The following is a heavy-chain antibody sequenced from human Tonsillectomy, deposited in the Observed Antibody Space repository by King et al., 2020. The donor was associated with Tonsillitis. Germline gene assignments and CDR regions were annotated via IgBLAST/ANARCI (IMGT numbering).Heavy chain of an antibody. CDR3: ARSXIXXAGTVFDY. J-gene: IGHJ4*02. CDR2: IYYSGST. V-gene: IGHV4-30-4*01. Sequence: QLQESGPGLVKPSQTLSLTCTVSGGSISSGDYYWSWIRQPPGKGLEWIGYIYYSGSTYYNPSLKSRXTXSVDTSKNQXSLKLSSVTAADTAVYYCARSXIXXAGTVFDYWGQXTXVTVSS. D-gene: IGHD6-13*01. CDR1: GGSISSGDYY.